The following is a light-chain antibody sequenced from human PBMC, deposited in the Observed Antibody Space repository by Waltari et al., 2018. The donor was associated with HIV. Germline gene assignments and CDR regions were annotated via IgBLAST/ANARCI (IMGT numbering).Light chain of an antibody. V-gene: IGLV1-47*01. CDR3: AAWDDILSGWV. CDR2: RDN. Sequence: QSVLTQPPSASGPPGQRVTISCSGSSANVGNTVSWYQQLPGTAPKVLIYRDNQRPSGVPDRFSGSRSGTSASLDVSGLRSEDEANYFCAAWDDILSGWVFGGGTKLTVL. CDR1: SANVGNT. J-gene: IGLJ3*02.